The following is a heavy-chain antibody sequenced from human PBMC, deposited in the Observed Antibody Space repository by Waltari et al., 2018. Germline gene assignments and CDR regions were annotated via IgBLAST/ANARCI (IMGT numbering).Heavy chain of an antibody. J-gene: IGHJ4*02. CDR2: RKQDGSEK. CDR1: GFTFSRYW. V-gene: IGHV3-7*01. CDR3: VRGDGVGYY. D-gene: IGHD3-22*01. Sequence: EVQLVESGGGLVQPGGSMSISCAASGFTFSRYWMSWVRQVPGKGLEWVANRKQDGSEKYYVDSVKGRFTISRDNAKNSLYLQMNSLRAEDTAVYYCVRGDGVGYYWGQGTLVTVSS.